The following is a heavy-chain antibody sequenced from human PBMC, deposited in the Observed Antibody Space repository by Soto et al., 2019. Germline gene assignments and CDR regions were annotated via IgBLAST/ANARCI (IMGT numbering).Heavy chain of an antibody. CDR3: VAELDFGKLSVV. V-gene: IGHV1-69*01. CDR2: TIPLFGTT. D-gene: IGHD3-10*01. J-gene: IGHJ6*02. CDR1: GDTFKNSV. Sequence: QVQLVQSGVEVKKPGSSVRVSCKASGDTFKNSVISWVRQAPGQGLEWMGGTIPLFGTTDYAQKFQGRLTITTDESTTTAYMEVSRLTSEDTAVYYCVAELDFGKLSVVWCQGTTVIVSS.